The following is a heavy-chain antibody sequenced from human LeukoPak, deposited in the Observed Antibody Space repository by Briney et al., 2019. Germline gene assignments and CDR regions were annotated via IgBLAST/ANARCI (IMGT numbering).Heavy chain of an antibody. CDR3: VSFYETY. CDR1: GIYW. V-gene: IGHV3-74*01. CDR2: INSDGSWT. J-gene: IGHJ4*02. Sequence: GGSLRLSCAASGIYWMHWVRQVPGKGLVWVSHINSDGSWTSYADSVKGRFTISKDNAKNTVYLQMSSLRAEDTAVYYCVSFYETYWGRGTLVTVSS. D-gene: IGHD2/OR15-2a*01.